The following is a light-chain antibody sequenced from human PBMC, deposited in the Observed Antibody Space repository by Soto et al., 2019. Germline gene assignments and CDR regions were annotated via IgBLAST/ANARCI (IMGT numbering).Light chain of an antibody. CDR1: QSISSW. CDR2: DAS. V-gene: IGKV1-5*01. J-gene: IGKJ1*01. CDR3: QPHNRYPWT. Sequence: ILIPESPARLSVIVGKRFNIRCMASQSISSWLAWHQQKPGKAPKLLIYDASSLESGVPSRFSGSGSGTEFTLTIARLVPNDFAPLLFQPHNRYPWTFRQGTKAGIK.